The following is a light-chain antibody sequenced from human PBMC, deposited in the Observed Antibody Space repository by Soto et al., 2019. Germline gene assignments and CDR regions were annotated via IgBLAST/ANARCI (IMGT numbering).Light chain of an antibody. CDR3: SSYTTSSSDV. V-gene: IGLV2-18*02. Sequence: QSALTQPPSVSGSPGQSVAISCTGTSSDVGSYNRVSWYQQPPGTAPKLMIYDVSNRPSGVPDRFSGSKSGNTASLTISGLQADEAADYYCSSYTTSSSDVFGTGTKVTVL. CDR1: SSDVGSYNR. J-gene: IGLJ1*01. CDR2: DVS.